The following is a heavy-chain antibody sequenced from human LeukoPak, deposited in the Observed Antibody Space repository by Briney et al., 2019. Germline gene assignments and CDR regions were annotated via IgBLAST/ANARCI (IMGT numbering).Heavy chain of an antibody. CDR2: ISSSGSTI. CDR3: ARERCSSTSCWIDP. Sequence: GGSLRLSCAASGFTFSDYYMSWIRQAPGKGLEWVSYISSSGSTIYYADSVKGRFTISRDNAKNSLYLQMNSLRAEDTAVYYCARERCSSTSCWIDPWGQGTLVTVSS. V-gene: IGHV3-11*01. J-gene: IGHJ5*02. D-gene: IGHD2-2*01. CDR1: GFTFSDYY.